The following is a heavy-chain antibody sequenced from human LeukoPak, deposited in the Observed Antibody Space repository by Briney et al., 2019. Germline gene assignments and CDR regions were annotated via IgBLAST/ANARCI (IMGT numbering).Heavy chain of an antibody. CDR1: GYTFTSYG. D-gene: IGHD4-17*01. Sequence: GASVKVSCKASGYTFTSYGISWVRQAPGQGLEWMGWISAYNGNTNYAQKLQGRVTMTTDTPTSTAYMELRSLRSDDTAVYYCAGFSTVTYQSGFDYWGQGTLVTVSS. CDR2: ISAYNGNT. J-gene: IGHJ4*02. V-gene: IGHV1-18*01. CDR3: AGFSTVTYQSGFDY.